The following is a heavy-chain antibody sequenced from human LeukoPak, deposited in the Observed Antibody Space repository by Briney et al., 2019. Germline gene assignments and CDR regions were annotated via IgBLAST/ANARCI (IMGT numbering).Heavy chain of an antibody. Sequence: SETLSLTCTVAGPSLTSTGSYWRWIRQPPGKGLEWIGYIYYSGSTNYNPSLKSRVTISVDTSKNQFSLKLSSVTAADTAVYYCARHFDYWGQGTLVTVSS. V-gene: IGHV4-61*05. CDR1: GPSLTSTGSY. J-gene: IGHJ4*02. CDR3: ARHFDY. CDR2: IYYSGST.